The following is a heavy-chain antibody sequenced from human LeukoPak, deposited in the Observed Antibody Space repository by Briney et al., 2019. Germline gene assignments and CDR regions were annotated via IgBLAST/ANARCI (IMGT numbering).Heavy chain of an antibody. CDR2: IIPIFGTA. Sequence: SVKVTCKASGGTFSSYAISWVRQAPGPGLEWMGGIIPIFGTANYAQKFQGRVTITTDESTSTAYMELSSLRSEDTAVYYCARVAQYSSSSVAFDYWGQGTLVTVSS. V-gene: IGHV1-69*05. J-gene: IGHJ4*02. CDR1: GGTFSSYA. D-gene: IGHD6-6*01. CDR3: ARVAQYSSSSVAFDY.